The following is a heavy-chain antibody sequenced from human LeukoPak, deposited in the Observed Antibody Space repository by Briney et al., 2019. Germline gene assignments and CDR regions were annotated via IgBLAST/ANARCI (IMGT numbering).Heavy chain of an antibody. Sequence: ASGFTXXXXAMXWVRQAPGXGLEWFSAISVSGGSTYYADSVKGRFTISRDNSKNTLYLQMNSLRAEDTAVYYCAKDEDTAILVDWGQGTLVTVSS. J-gene: IGHJ4*02. CDR3: AKDEDTAILVD. D-gene: IGHD5-18*01. CDR1: GFTXXXXA. V-gene: IGHV3-23*01. CDR2: ISVSGGST.